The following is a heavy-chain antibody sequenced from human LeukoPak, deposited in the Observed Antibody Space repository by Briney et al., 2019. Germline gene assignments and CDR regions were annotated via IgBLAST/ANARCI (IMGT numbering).Heavy chain of an antibody. CDR1: GGSISSSSYY. J-gene: IGHJ6*03. CDR2: IYYSGST. D-gene: IGHD5-24*01. Sequence: SETLSLTCTVSGGSISSSSYYWGWIRQPPGKGLEWIGTIYYSGSTNYNPSLKSRVTISVDTSKNQFSLKLSSVTAADTAVYYCARGLRDGYTFGYYMDVWGKGTTVTVFS. V-gene: IGHV4-39*07. CDR3: ARGLRDGYTFGYYMDV.